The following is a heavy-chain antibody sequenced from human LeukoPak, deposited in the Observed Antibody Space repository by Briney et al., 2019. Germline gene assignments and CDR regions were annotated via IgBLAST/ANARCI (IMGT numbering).Heavy chain of an antibody. CDR1: GYIFTSYY. CDR3: AREVQACSSTSCYTFDP. J-gene: IGHJ5*02. CDR2: INPSGGSI. D-gene: IGHD2-2*02. Sequence: ASVKVSCKASGYIFTSYYMYWVRQAPGQGLEWMGIINPSGGSIRYAQKFQGRVTITRDTSTGTVYMELSRLRSDDTAVYYCAREVQACSSTSCYTFDPWGQGILVTVSS. V-gene: IGHV1-46*01.